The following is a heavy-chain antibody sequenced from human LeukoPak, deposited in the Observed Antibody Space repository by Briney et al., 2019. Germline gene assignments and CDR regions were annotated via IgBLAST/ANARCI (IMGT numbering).Heavy chain of an antibody. V-gene: IGHV3-23*01. D-gene: IGHD2-2*01. CDR3: AKEHLGYCSSTSCLPGDYGMDV. CDR1: GFTFSSYA. CDR2: ISGSGGST. Sequence: GGSLRLSCAAPGFTFSSYAMSWVRQAPGKGLEWVSAISGSGGSTYYADSVKGRFTISRDNSKNTLYLQMNSLRAEDTAVYYCAKEHLGYCSSTSCLPGDYGMDVWGQGTTVTVSS. J-gene: IGHJ6*02.